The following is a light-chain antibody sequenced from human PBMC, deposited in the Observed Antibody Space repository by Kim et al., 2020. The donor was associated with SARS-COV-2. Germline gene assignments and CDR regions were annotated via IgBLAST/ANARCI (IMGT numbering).Light chain of an antibody. CDR3: QSYDNARRGWL. CDR1: SSNTGAGYE. V-gene: IGLV1-40*03. J-gene: IGLJ2*01. CDR2: SNT. Sequence: RVPISCTGSSSNTGAGYEVHWYQPLPGTVPKLLIFSNTHRLSGVPDRFSGSKSGASASLAITGLQADDEADYYCQSYDNARRGWLFGGGTQLTVL.